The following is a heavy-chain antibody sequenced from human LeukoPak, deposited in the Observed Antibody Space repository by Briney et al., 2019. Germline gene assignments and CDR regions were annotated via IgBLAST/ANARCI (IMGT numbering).Heavy chain of an antibody. CDR3: AKSPNSHDWFDP. D-gene: IGHD4-23*01. J-gene: IGHJ5*02. V-gene: IGHV3-23*01. CDR2: ISGSGGST. Sequence: PGGSLRLSCAASGFTFSSYAMSWVRQAPGKGLEWVSAISGSGGSTYYADSVKGRFTISRDNSKNTLYLQMNSLRAEEMAVYYCAKSPNSHDWFDPWGQGTLVTVSS. CDR1: GFTFSSYA.